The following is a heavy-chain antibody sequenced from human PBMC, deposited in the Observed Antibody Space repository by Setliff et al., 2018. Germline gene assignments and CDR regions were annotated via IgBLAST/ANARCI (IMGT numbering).Heavy chain of an antibody. CDR3: VRDWASGDDH. CDR2: IHQDGSER. Sequence: GGSLRLSCAASGFTFGSYWMTWVRQAPEKGLEWVANIHQDGSERHYVDSVKGRFTISRDNAKNSLSLQMNFLEVEDTAVYYCVRDWASGDDHWGRGTLVTVSS. CDR1: GFTFGSYW. V-gene: IGHV3-7*01. J-gene: IGHJ4*02. D-gene: IGHD3-10*01.